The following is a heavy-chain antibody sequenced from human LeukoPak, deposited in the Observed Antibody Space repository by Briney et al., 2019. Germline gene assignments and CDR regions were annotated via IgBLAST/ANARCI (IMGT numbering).Heavy chain of an antibody. CDR3: AKGYDFWTGYDY. J-gene: IGHJ4*02. V-gene: IGHV3-23*01. CDR2: ISGSGGST. D-gene: IGHD3-3*01. Sequence: GSLRLSCAASGFTFSSHAMSWVRQAPGKGLEWVSAISGSGGSTYYADSVKGRFTISRDNSKNTLYLQMNSLRAEDTAVYYCAKGYDFWTGYDYWGQGTLVTVSS. CDR1: GFTFSSHA.